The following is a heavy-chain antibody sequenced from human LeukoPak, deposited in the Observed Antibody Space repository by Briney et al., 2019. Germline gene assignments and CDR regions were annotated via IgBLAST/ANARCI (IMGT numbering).Heavy chain of an antibody. CDR2: INPSGDST. Sequence: ASVKVSCKASGYTFVSYYIHWVRQAPGQGLEWMGIINPSGDSTGYEQRFQGRLTMTRDTSTNTVYMELSSLRSEDTAVYYCARHPSPQLHHFDYWGQGTLVTVSS. CDR3: ARHPSPQLHHFDY. CDR1: GYTFVSYY. V-gene: IGHV1-46*01. D-gene: IGHD2-2*01. J-gene: IGHJ4*02.